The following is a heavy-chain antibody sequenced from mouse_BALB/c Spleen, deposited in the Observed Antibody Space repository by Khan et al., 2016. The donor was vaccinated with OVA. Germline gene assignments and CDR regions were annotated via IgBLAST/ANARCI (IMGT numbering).Heavy chain of an antibody. CDR3: ARSYDDDGAWFAY. J-gene: IGHJ3*01. V-gene: IGHV1-81*01. Sequence: QVQLQQSGPELVKPGASVKMSCKASGYKFTDYVISWVKQRTGQGLEWIGDIYPGSGTTHYNERFEDKATLTADKSSNTAYMQFRSLTSEDSAVYFCARSYDDDGAWFAYWGQGTLVTVSA. CDR1: GYKFTDYV. D-gene: IGHD2-4*01. CDR2: IYPGSGTT.